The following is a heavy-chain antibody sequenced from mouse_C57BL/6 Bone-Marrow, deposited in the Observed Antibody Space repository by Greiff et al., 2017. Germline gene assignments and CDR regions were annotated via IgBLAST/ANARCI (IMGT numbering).Heavy chain of an antibody. CDR2: IFPGSGST. D-gene: IGHD2-4*01. CDR3: ARWEYDCDLAWFAY. Sequence: QVQLKESGPELVRPGASVKISCKAPGYTFTSHWMQWVRQRPGQGLEWIGEIFPGSGSTYYNEKFKGKATLTVDTSSSTAYMQLSILTSEDSAVYVCARWEYDCDLAWFAYWGQGTLVTVSA. CDR1: GYTFTSHW. J-gene: IGHJ3*01. V-gene: IGHV1-56*01.